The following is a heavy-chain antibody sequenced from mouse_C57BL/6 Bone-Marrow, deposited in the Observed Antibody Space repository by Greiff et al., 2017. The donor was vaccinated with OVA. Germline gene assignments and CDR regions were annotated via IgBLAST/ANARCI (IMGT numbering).Heavy chain of an antibody. Sequence: VQLQQSGAELVRPGASVTLSCKASGYTFTDYEMHWVKQTPVHGLEWIGAIDPETGGTAYNQKFKGKAILTADKSSSTAYMELRSLTSEDSAVYYCTRRITTVVATRGYYFDYWGQGTTLTVSS. CDR1: GYTFTDYE. D-gene: IGHD1-1*01. CDR3: TRRITTVVATRGYYFDY. CDR2: IDPETGGT. V-gene: IGHV1-15*01. J-gene: IGHJ2*01.